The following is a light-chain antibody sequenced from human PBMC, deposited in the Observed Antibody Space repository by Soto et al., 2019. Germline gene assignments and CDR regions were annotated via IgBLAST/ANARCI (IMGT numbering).Light chain of an antibody. CDR2: EAT. CDR3: SSYTGDRHFYV. CDR1: SSDVGTYNF. J-gene: IGLJ1*01. V-gene: IGLV2-8*01. Sequence: QSVLTQPASVSGSPGQSITISCTGTSSDVGTYNFVSWYQQHPGKAPKLLIYEATKRPSGVPDRFSGSKSGNTASLTVSGLQAEDEAEYFCSSYTGDRHFYVFGTGTKVTVL.